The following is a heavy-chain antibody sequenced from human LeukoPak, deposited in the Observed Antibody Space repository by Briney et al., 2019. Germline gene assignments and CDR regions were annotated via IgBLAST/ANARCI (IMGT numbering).Heavy chain of an antibody. CDR1: GGSISSNF. J-gene: IGHJ4*02. Sequence: SETLSLTCTVSGGSISSNFWSWIRQPPGKGLGYIGYIYNSGTTNYNPSLKSRVAISVDTSKNQLSLKLSSVTAADTAVYYCAKSSSETERATITAHWGQGTLVTVSS. D-gene: IGHD5-24*01. V-gene: IGHV4-59*01. CDR3: AKSSSETERATITAH. CDR2: IYNSGTT.